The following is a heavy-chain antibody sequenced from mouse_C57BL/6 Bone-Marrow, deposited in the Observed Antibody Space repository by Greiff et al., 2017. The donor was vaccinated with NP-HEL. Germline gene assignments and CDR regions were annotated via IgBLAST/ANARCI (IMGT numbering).Heavy chain of an antibody. J-gene: IGHJ4*01. V-gene: IGHV1-69*01. CDR3: ARETSGTEAMDY. D-gene: IGHD4-1*01. CDR1: GYTFTSYW. CDR2: IDPSDSYT. Sequence: QVQLKQPGAELVMPGASVKLSCKASGYTFTSYWMHWVKQRPGQGLEWIGEIDPSDSYTNYNQKFKGKSTLTVDKSSSTAYMQLSSLTSEDSAVYYCARETSGTEAMDYWGQGTSVTVSS.